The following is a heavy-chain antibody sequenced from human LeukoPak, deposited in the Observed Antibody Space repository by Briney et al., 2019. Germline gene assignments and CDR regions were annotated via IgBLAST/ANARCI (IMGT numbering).Heavy chain of an antibody. J-gene: IGHJ4*02. D-gene: IGHD2-21*02. CDR2: ITRDSIYT. V-gene: IGHV3-21*01. Sequence: GGSLRLSCAASGFTFSNYNMNWVRQTPGKGLEWVSSITRDSIYTFYADSVKGRFTISRDNAKNSLSLQMNSLRAEDTAVYYCARDTDQYCGRDCYVDYWGQGTLVTVSS. CDR1: GFTFSNYN. CDR3: ARDTDQYCGRDCYVDY.